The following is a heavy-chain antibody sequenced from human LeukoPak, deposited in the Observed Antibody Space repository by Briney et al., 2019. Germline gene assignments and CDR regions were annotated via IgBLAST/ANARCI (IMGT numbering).Heavy chain of an antibody. CDR2: FYCSGST. V-gene: IGHV4-39*07. Sequence: PSETLSLTCTVSGGSISRCSSYWGWFRQPPGRGLEWIGSFYCSGSTYYNPSLKSRVTISEDTSKNQFSLKLSSVTAADTAVYYCAGELGELLLQAFDYWGQGTLVTVSS. D-gene: IGHD3-10*01. CDR3: AGELGELLLQAFDY. J-gene: IGHJ4*02. CDR1: GGSISRCSSY.